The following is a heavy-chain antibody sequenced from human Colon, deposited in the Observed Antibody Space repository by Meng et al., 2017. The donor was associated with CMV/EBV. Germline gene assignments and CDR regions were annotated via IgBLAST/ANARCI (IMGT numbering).Heavy chain of an antibody. CDR2: ISASSATK. D-gene: IGHD2-8*02. Sequence: GESLKISCGASQFNFTTYSMNWVRQAPGKGLEWISYISASSATKKYADSVKGRFTISRDNAKNSLDLQMNSLRAEDTAVYYCAKREYCSGSACYTLNYYYYAVDVWGQGTTVTVSS. CDR3: AKREYCSGSACYTLNYYYYAVDV. J-gene: IGHJ6*02. V-gene: IGHV3-48*04. CDR1: QFNFTTYS.